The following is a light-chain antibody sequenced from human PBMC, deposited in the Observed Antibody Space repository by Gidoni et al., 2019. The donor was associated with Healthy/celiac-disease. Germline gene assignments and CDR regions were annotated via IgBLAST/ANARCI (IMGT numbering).Light chain of an antibody. J-gene: IGKJ1*01. CDR1: KSVSSSY. CDR2: GAS. Sequence: EIVLTQSPGTLSLSPGERATRSCRASKSVSSSYLAWYQQKPGQAPRLLIYGASSRATGIPYRFSGSGSGTDFTLTISRLEPEDFAVYYCQQYGSSPRTFXQXTKVEIK. CDR3: QQYGSSPRT. V-gene: IGKV3-20*01.